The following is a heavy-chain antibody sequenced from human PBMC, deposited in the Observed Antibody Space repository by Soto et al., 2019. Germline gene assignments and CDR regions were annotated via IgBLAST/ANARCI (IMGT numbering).Heavy chain of an antibody. CDR3: ARSERGYSGYDYVDYFDY. V-gene: IGHV1-69*02. D-gene: IGHD5-12*01. CDR2: IIPILGIA. J-gene: IGHJ4*02. CDR1: GGTFSSYT. Sequence: QVQLVQSGAEVKKPGSSVKVSCKASGGTFSSYTISWVQQAPGQGLEWMGRIIPILGIANYAQKFQGRVTITADKSTSTAYMELSSLRSEDTAVYYCARSERGYSGYDYVDYFDYWGQGTLVTVSS.